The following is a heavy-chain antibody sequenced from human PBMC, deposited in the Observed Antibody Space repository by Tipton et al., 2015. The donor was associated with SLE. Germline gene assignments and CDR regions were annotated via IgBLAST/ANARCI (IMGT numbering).Heavy chain of an antibody. CDR1: GFTFTSYG. V-gene: IGHV3-33*01. CDR2: IRNDGSNE. J-gene: IGHJ4*02. CDR3: ARKNYGNSIDY. D-gene: IGHD4-17*01. Sequence: QLVQSGGGVVQPGTFLRLSCATSGFTFTSYGIHWVRQAPGKGLEWVAVIRNDGSNEYYADSVKGRFTISRDNSKNTLYLQMNSLRAEDTAVYYCARKNYGNSIDYWGQGTQVTVAS.